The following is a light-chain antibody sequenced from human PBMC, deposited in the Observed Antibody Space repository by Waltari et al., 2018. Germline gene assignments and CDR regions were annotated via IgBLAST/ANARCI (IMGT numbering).Light chain of an antibody. V-gene: IGKV3-20*01. CDR1: QSISNNY. Sequence: EIVLTQPPGTLSLSPGERATLSCRASQSISNNYVGWYQQHPGQAPRLLIYSASRRATGIPDRFSGSGSGTDFTLTITRLEPEDFAVYYCQQYGGSPRTFGQGTRVDVK. CDR2: SAS. J-gene: IGKJ1*01. CDR3: QQYGGSPRT.